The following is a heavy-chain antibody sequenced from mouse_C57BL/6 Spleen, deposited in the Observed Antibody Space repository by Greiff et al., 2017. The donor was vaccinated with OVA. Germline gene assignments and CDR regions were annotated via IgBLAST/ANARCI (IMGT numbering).Heavy chain of an antibody. CDR3: FYYDYLAWFAY. CDR2: IGPGSGST. J-gene: IGHJ3*01. V-gene: IGHV1-77*01. CDR1: GYTFTDYY. D-gene: IGHD2-4*01. Sequence: QVQLQQSGAELVKPGASVKLSCKASGYTFTDYYINWVKQRPGQGLEWIGKIGPGSGSTYYNEKFKGKATLTADKSSSTAYMQLSSLTSEDSAVYFCFYYDYLAWFAYWGQGTLVTVSA.